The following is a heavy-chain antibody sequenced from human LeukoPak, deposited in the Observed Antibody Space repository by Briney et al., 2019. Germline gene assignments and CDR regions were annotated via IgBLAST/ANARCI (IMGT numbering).Heavy chain of an antibody. CDR1: GGSISSSSYY. CDR3: ARDLGD. Sequence: SETLSLTCTVSGGSISSSSYYWGWIRQPPGKGLEWIGYIYHSGSTYYNPSLKSRVTISVNKSKNQFSLKLSSVTAADTAVYYCARDLGDWGQGTLVTVSS. V-gene: IGHV4-39*07. J-gene: IGHJ4*02. CDR2: IYHSGST.